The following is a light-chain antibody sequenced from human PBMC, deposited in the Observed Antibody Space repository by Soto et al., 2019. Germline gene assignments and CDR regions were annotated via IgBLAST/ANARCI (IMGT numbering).Light chain of an antibody. CDR2: DAS. CDR3: QQSYSTPPT. Sequence: MTKSASTLSVSEGDRLTITCRASQSISNWLAWYQQRPGKAPKLLIFDASSLESGVPSRFSGSGSGTDFTLTISSLQPEDFATYYCQQSYSTPPTFGQGTRLE. J-gene: IGKJ5*01. CDR1: QSISNW. V-gene: IGKV1-39*01.